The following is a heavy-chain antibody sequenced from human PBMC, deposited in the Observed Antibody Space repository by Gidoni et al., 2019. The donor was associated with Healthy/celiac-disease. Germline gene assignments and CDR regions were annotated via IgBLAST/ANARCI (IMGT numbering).Heavy chain of an antibody. CDR2: ISYDGNNK. J-gene: IGHJ4*02. CDR1: GFPFSDYG. CDR3: AKDHYGDLGLIDY. Sequence: QVQLVESGGGVVQPGRSLRLSCAASGFPFSDYGMHWVRQAPGKGLEWVAVISYDGNNKYYADSVKGRFITSRDNSKNTVYLHMNSLRVEDTAVYYCAKDHYGDLGLIDYWGQGTLVTVSS. D-gene: IGHD3-16*01. V-gene: IGHV3-30*18.